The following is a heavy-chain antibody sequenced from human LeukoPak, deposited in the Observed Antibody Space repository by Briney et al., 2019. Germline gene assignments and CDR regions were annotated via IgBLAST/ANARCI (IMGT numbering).Heavy chain of an antibody. J-gene: IGHJ4*02. V-gene: IGHV3-21*01. Sequence: PGGSLRLSCAASGFTFSSSNMDWVRQAPGKGLEWVSSISSSSSIYYTDSVKGRFTISRDNTKNSLFLQMNSLRAEDTAVYFCAKEGRSTTPGYWGQGTLVTVSS. D-gene: IGHD6-13*01. CDR3: AKEGRSTTPGY. CDR2: ISSSSSI. CDR1: GFTFSSSN.